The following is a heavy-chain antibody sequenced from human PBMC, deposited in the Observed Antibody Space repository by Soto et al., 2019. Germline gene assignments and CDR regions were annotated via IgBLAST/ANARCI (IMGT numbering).Heavy chain of an antibody. CDR2: FYNSGRT. J-gene: IGHJ4*02. D-gene: IGHD3-3*01. CDR3: ARGPNYDQWSPIDY. V-gene: IGHV4-59*11. Sequence: SETLSLTCTVTGGSISSHYWSWIRQPPGKGLEYIGYFYNSGRTNYNPALKSRLTISVDTSKNQFSLKLSSVTAADTAVYYCARGPNYDQWSPIDYSGQGTLVTVSS. CDR1: GGSISSHY.